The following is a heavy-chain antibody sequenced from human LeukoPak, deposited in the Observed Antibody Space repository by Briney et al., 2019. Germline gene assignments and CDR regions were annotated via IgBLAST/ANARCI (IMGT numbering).Heavy chain of an antibody. J-gene: IGHJ4*02. D-gene: IGHD3-22*01. CDR1: GYTFTSYY. CDR3: ARDPTDYYDSSGYSWPYDY. Sequence: ASVKVSCKASGYTFTSYYMHWVRQASGQGLEWMGIINPSGGSTSYAQKFQGRVTMTRDTSTSTVYMELSSLRSEDTAVYYCARDPTDYYDSSGYSWPYDYWGQGTLVTVSS. CDR2: INPSGGST. V-gene: IGHV1-46*01.